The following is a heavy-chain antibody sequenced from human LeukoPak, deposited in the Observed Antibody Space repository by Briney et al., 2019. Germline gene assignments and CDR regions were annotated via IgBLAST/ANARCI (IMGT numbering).Heavy chain of an antibody. CDR1: GYTFTSYY. CDR2: INPSGGST. CDR3: ARDVYYYGSGSYYKPLGY. J-gene: IGHJ4*02. Sequence: ASVKVSCKASGYTFTSYYMRWVRQAPGQGLEWMGIINPSGGSTSYAQKFQGRVTMTRDTSTSTVYMELSSLRSEDTAVYYCARDVYYYGSGSYYKPLGYWGQGTLVTVSS. D-gene: IGHD3-10*01. V-gene: IGHV1-46*01.